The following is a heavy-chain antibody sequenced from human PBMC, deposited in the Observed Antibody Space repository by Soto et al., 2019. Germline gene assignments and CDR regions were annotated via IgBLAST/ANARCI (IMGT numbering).Heavy chain of an antibody. CDR3: AKSRWELLGIWVGHYMDV. V-gene: IGHV3-23*01. D-gene: IGHD1-26*01. CDR2: ISGSGGST. Sequence: GGSLRLSCAASGFTFSSYAMSWVRQAPGKGLEWVSAISGSGGSTYYADSVNGRFTISRDNSKNTLYLQMNSLRAEDTAVYYCAKSRWELLGIWVGHYMDVWGKGTTVTVSS. CDR1: GFTFSSYA. J-gene: IGHJ6*03.